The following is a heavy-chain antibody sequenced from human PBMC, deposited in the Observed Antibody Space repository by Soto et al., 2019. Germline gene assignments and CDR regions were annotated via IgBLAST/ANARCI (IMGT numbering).Heavy chain of an antibody. Sequence: ASVKVSCKASGGTFSSYAISWVRQAPGQGLEWKGWVSAYNGNTNYAQKLQGRVTMTTDTSTSTAYMELRSLRSDDTAVYYCARDQSYGADDAFNIWGQGKIVTVSS. CDR1: GGTFSSYA. CDR2: VSAYNGNT. D-gene: IGHD4-17*01. CDR3: ARDQSYGADDAFNI. J-gene: IGHJ3*02. V-gene: IGHV1-18*01.